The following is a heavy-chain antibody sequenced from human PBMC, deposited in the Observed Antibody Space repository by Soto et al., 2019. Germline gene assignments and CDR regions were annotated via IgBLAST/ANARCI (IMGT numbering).Heavy chain of an antibody. CDR3: ARSGIIGPPPDY. V-gene: IGHV5-51*01. Sequence: PGESLKISCQGSGYDFGAYWIGWVRQMPGKGLEWMGIIFPGESDTRYRPSFQGQVTISADRSINTAHLQWSSMKAPDTAMYFCARSGIIGPPPDYWGQGTQVTVSS. CDR1: GYDFGAYW. D-gene: IGHD6-25*01. CDR2: IFPGESDT. J-gene: IGHJ4*02.